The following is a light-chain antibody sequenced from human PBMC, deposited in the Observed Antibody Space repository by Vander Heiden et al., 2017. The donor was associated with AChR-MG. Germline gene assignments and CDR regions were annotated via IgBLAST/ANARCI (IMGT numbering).Light chain of an antibody. CDR1: QSVSSRY. CDR3: QQYGSSYT. J-gene: IGKJ2*01. CDR2: GAA. Sequence: EIVLTQSPGTLSLSPGERATLSCSASQSVSSRYLAWYQQQPGQAPRLLIYGAASRATGIPDRFSGSGSGTDFTLTISRLEREDFAVYYGQQYGSSYTFGQGTKLEIK. V-gene: IGKV3-20*01.